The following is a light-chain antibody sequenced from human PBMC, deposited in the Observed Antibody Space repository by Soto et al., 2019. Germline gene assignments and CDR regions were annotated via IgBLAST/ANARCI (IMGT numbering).Light chain of an antibody. V-gene: IGLV1-40*01. CDR1: SSNIGAGHD. CDR3: QSYDNRLSGPAD. J-gene: IGLJ1*01. Sequence: QAVLTQPPSVSGAPGQRVTIACTGSSSNIGAGHDVHWYQHLPGTAPKLLIYGNGNRPSGVPDRFSGSKAGPSASLAITGLQTEDEADYYCQSYDNRLSGPADFGTGTKATVL. CDR2: GNG.